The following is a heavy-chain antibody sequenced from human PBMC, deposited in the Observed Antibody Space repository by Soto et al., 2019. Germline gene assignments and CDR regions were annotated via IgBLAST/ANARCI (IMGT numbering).Heavy chain of an antibody. V-gene: IGHV3-21*01. D-gene: IGHD2-15*01. J-gene: IGHJ3*02. CDR1: GFTFSSYS. Sequence: GGSLRLSCAASGFTFSSYSMNWVRQAPGKGLEWVSSISSSSSSYIYYADSVKGRFTISRDNAKNSLYLQMNSLRAEDTAVYYCATVESQTLGYCSGGSCQGVAFDIWGQGTMVTVSS. CDR2: ISSSSSSYI. CDR3: ATVESQTLGYCSGGSCQGVAFDI.